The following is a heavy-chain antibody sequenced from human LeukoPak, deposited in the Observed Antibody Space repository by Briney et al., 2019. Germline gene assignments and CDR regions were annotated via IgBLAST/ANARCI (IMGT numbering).Heavy chain of an antibody. CDR1: GGTFSSYA. CDR3: ARVTGRDCSGGSCYRYWYFDL. D-gene: IGHD2-15*01. J-gene: IGHJ2*01. Sequence: SVKVSCKXSGGTFSSYAISWVRQAPGQGLEWMGGIVPIFGRANYSHKFPGRVTITTDESTSTAYMELSSLRSEDTAVYYCARVTGRDCSGGSCYRYWYFDLWGRGTLVTVSS. CDR2: IVPIFGRA. V-gene: IGHV1-69*05.